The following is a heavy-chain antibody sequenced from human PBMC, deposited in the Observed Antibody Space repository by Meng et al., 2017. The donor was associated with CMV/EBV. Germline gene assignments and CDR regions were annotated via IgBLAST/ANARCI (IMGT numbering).Heavy chain of an antibody. Sequence: GESLKISCAASGFTFSSYWMSWVRQAPGKGLEWVANIKQDGSEKYYVDSVKGRFTISRDNAKNSLYLQMNSLRAEDTAVYYCAYSGIAVAGPNDYWGQGTLVTVSS. D-gene: IGHD6-19*01. CDR2: IKQDGSEK. V-gene: IGHV3-7*01. CDR1: GFTFSSYW. J-gene: IGHJ4*02. CDR3: AYSGIAVAGPNDY.